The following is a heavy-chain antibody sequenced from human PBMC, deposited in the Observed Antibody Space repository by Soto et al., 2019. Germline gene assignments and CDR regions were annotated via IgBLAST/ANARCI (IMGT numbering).Heavy chain of an antibody. CDR1: GGSMSSYY. Sequence: QVQLQESGPGLVKPSETLSLTCTVSGGSMSSYYWSWIRQPPGKGLEWIGYIYNGGSAGYNPSLKSRVTISVDTSKNQFSLKLTSVSAADTAVYYCARRPKNDAFDIWGQGTMVTVPS. V-gene: IGHV4-59*01. CDR2: IYNGGSA. CDR3: ARRPKNDAFDI. J-gene: IGHJ3*02.